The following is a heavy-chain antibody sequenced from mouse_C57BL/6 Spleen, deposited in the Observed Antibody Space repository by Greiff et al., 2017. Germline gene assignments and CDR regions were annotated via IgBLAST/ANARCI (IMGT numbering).Heavy chain of an antibody. V-gene: IGHV1-69*01. CDR2: IDPSDSYT. J-gene: IGHJ1*03. Sequence: QVQLKQPGAELVMPGASVKLSCKASGYTFTSYWMHWVKQRPGQGLEWIGEIDPSDSYTNYNQKFKGKSTLTVDKSSSTAYMQRSSLTSEDSAVYYCARGRLYYYGSSYRWYFDVWGTGTTVTVSS. CDR3: ARGRLYYYGSSYRWYFDV. D-gene: IGHD1-1*01. CDR1: GYTFTSYW.